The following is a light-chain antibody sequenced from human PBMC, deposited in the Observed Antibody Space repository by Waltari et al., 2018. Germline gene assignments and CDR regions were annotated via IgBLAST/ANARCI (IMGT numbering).Light chain of an antibody. CDR3: NSYSSVSTHV. Sequence: QSALTQPASVSGTPGESIPTSCARTNTDIGAFNFVSWYRQFPGEAPQLIIYDVSHRPSGISDRFSGSKSGNTASLTISGLQAEDDADYYCNSYSSVSTHVFGSGTKVTVL. V-gene: IGLV2-14*03. CDR2: DVS. J-gene: IGLJ1*01. CDR1: NTDIGAFNF.